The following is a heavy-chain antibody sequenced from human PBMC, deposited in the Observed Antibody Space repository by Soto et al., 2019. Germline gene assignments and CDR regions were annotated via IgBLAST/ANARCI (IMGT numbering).Heavy chain of an antibody. Sequence: GGSLRLSCAASGFTFSSYSMNWVRQAPGKGLEWVSYISSSSTIYYADSVKGRFTISRDNAKNSLYLQMNSLRAEDTAVYYCARDSGLDYYYYYMDVWGKGTTVTVSS. CDR3: ARDSGLDYYYYYMDV. D-gene: IGHD3-16*01. J-gene: IGHJ6*03. CDR1: GFTFSSYS. CDR2: ISSSSTI. V-gene: IGHV3-48*01.